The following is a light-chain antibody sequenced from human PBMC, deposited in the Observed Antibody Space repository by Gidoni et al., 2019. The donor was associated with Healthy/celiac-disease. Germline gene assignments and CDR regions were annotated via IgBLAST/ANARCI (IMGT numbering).Light chain of an antibody. CDR3: QQYGSSPRT. J-gene: IGKJ1*01. V-gene: IGKV3-20*01. CDR2: GAS. Sequence: DIVLTQSPGTLSLSPGERATRSCRASQSVSSSYLAWYQQKPGQAPRLLIYGASSKATGLPDRFSGSGSGTDFTLTISRLEPEDFAVYYCQQYGSSPRTFGQGTKVEI. CDR1: QSVSSSY.